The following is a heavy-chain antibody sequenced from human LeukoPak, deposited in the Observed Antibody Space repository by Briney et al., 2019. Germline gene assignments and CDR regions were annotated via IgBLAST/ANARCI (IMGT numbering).Heavy chain of an antibody. D-gene: IGHD2-2*01. CDR3: AIGYCSSTSCHPVDY. J-gene: IGHJ4*02. CDR1: GVTFSGYD. V-gene: IGHV3-33*01. CDR2: LCDDGSNK. Sequence: PGGSLRLSCAEPGVTFSGYDMHWVRYAPGEGLEWGAVLCDDGSNKYNADSVKGLFTRSRVTCNNTQCMSMIRLRAEDTAVYYCAIGYCSSTSCHPVDYWGQGTLVIVSS.